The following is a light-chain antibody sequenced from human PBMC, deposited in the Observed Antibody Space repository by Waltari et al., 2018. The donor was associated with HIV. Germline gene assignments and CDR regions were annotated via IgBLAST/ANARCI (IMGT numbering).Light chain of an antibody. CDR1: RSNIGSNR. CDR2: GDA. CDR3: AAWDDSLNGYV. Sequence: QSVLTQPPSASGTPGQRVTISCSGTRSNIGSNRVNWYQQLPGAAPKPLIYGDAQRPSGVPDRFSGSKSGTSASLAISGPQSEDEAVYFCAAWDDSLNGYVFGAGTKVTVL. J-gene: IGLJ1*01. V-gene: IGLV1-44*01.